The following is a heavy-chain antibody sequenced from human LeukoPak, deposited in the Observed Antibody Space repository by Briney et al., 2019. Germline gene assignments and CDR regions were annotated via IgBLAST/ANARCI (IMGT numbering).Heavy chain of an antibody. CDR3: ARMTWQQLHSWFDP. J-gene: IGHJ5*02. V-gene: IGHV4-39*01. D-gene: IGHD6-13*01. Sequence: SETLSLTCTISGDSINTHQYYWAWLRQPPGKGLEWIGSVFYGGTTYYNPSLKSRVTISTDGSNNQFSLKVTSVTAADTAISYCARMTWQQLHSWFDPWGQGVLVTVSS. CDR2: VFYGGTT. CDR1: GDSINTHQYY.